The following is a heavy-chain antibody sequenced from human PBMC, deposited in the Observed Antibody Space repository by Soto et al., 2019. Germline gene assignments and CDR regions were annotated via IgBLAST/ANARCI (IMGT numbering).Heavy chain of an antibody. V-gene: IGHV1-46*01. CDR2: INPSGGST. D-gene: IGHD2-15*01. CDR1: GYTFTNYY. J-gene: IGHJ6*02. Sequence: QLQLVQSGAEVKKPGASVQVFCEASGYTFTNYYIHWVRQAPGQGLEWMGTINPSGGSTTYAQKFQGRVTMTRDTSTNTVYMELSSLRSDDTAVYYCARDLLVVVAADYYYGMDVWGQGTTVTVSS. CDR3: ARDLLVVVAADYYYGMDV.